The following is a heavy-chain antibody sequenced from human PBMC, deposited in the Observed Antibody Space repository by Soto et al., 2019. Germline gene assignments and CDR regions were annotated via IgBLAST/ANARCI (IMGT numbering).Heavy chain of an antibody. CDR1: GFTFSSYG. D-gene: IGHD6-6*01. Sequence: QVQLVESGGGVVQPGRSLRLSCAASGFTFSSYGMHWVRQAPGKGLEWEAVISYDGSNKYYADSVKGRFTISRDNSKNTLYLQMNSLRAEDTAVYYCAKGAIAARRLEYYFDYWGQGTLVTFCS. J-gene: IGHJ4*02. V-gene: IGHV3-30*18. CDR2: ISYDGSNK. CDR3: AKGAIAARRLEYYFDY.